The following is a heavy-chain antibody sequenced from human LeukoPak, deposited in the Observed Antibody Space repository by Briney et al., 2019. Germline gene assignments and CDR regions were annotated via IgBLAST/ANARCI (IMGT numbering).Heavy chain of an antibody. CDR2: IGSSGSTV. CDR1: GFTFSAYE. D-gene: IGHD1-1*01. Sequence: GGSLRLSCAAPGFTFSAYEMNWVRQAPGKGLEWVSYIGSSGSTVYYADPVKGRFTISRDDAKSSLYLQMDSLRVEDTALYYCVRDDPGVQQERRLSPFDIWGQGTMVTVSS. CDR3: VRDDPGVQQERRLSPFDI. V-gene: IGHV3-48*03. J-gene: IGHJ3*02.